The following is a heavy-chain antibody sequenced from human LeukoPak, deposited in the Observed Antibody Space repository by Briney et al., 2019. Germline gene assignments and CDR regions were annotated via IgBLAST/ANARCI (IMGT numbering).Heavy chain of an antibody. D-gene: IGHD6-19*01. CDR2: ISYDGSNK. Sequence: PGGSLRLSCAASGFTFSSYAMHWVRQAPGKGLEWVAVISYDGSNKNYADSVKGRFTISRDNSKNTLYLQMNSLRAEDTAVYYCAKDLAGSGCDYWGQGTLVTVSS. J-gene: IGHJ4*02. CDR1: GFTFSSYA. CDR3: AKDLAGSGCDY. V-gene: IGHV3-30*04.